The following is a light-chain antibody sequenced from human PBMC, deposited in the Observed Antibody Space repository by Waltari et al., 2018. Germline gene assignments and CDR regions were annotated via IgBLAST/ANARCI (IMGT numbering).Light chain of an antibody. V-gene: IGKV1-33*01. CDR2: DAS. CDR3: QHYDNLIGT. CDR1: QDIKNH. J-gene: IGKJ3*01. Sequence: QMTQSPSPLSASVGDKVTITCRATQDIKNHLNWYQQKPGKAPTLLIYDASTLEIGVPSRFSGSGSGTDFAFIISSLQPEDIATYYCQHYDNLIGTFGPGTKVEIK.